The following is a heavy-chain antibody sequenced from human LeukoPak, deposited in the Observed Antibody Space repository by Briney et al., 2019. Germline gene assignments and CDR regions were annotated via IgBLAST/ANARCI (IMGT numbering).Heavy chain of an antibody. V-gene: IGHV4-59*01. D-gene: IGHD4-11*01. CDR3: AREKGVYSNIPDYYMDV. Sequence: SGTLSLTCTVSGGSISSYYWSWIRQPPGKGLEWIGYSYYSGSTNYNPSLKSRVTISVDTSKNQFSLKLSSVTAADTAVYYCAREKGVYSNIPDYYMDVWGKGTTVTVSS. J-gene: IGHJ6*03. CDR1: GGSISSYY. CDR2: SYYSGST.